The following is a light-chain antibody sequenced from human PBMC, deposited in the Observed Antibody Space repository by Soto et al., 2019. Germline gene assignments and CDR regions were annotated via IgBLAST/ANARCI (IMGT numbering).Light chain of an antibody. CDR3: SSYTSSNTYV. J-gene: IGLJ1*01. Sequence: QSVLTQPPSVSGSPGQSVAISCTGTSSDVGSYDRVSWYQQPPGTAPKVMIYEVSNRPSGVPDRFSGSKSGNTASLTISGLQAEDEADYYCSSYTSSNTYVFGTGTKVTVL. V-gene: IGLV2-18*02. CDR2: EVS. CDR1: SSDVGSYDR.